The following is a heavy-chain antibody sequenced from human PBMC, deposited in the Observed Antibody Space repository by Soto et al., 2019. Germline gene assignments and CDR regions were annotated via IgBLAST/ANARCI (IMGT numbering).Heavy chain of an antibody. V-gene: IGHV3-30-3*01. Sequence: QVQLVESGGGVVQPGRSLRLSCAASGFTFSSYAMHWVRQAPGKGLEWVAVISYDGSNKYYADSVKGRFTISRDNSKNTLYLQMNSLRAEDTAVYYCARFYRTYVGLARRLDAFDIWGQGTMVTVSS. CDR2: ISYDGSNK. CDR3: ARFYRTYVGLARRLDAFDI. J-gene: IGHJ3*02. D-gene: IGHD1-26*01. CDR1: GFTFSSYA.